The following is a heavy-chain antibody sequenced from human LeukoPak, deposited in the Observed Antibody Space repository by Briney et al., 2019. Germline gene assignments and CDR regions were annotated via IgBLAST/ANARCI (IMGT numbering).Heavy chain of an antibody. CDR3: ARSRGYFDY. J-gene: IGHJ4*02. V-gene: IGHV4-59*01. CDR1: GGSISSYY. Sequence: TSETLSLTCTVSGGSISSYYWSWIRQPPGKGLEWIGYIYYSGSTNYNPSLKSRVTISVDTSKNQFSLKLSSVTAADTALYYSARSRGYFDYWGQGTLVTVSS. CDR2: IYYSGST. D-gene: IGHD6-13*01.